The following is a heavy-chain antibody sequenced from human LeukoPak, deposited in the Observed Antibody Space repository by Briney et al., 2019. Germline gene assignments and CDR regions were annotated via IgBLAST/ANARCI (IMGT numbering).Heavy chain of an antibody. CDR1: GFTFSSSF. CDR3: ARRVATARDAFDI. D-gene: IGHD5-12*01. V-gene: IGHV3-21*01. CDR2: ISSFSKYI. J-gene: IGHJ3*02. Sequence: PGGSLRLSCAASGFTFSSSFMSWVRQTPGKGLEWVSSISSFSKYIYYADSVKGRFTISRDNAKNSLFLHMNSLRAEDTAVYYCARRVATARDAFDIWGQGTMVTVSS.